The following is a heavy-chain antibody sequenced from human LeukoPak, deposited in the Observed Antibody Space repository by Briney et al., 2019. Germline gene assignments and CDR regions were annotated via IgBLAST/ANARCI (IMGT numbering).Heavy chain of an antibody. Sequence: SETLSLTCAVYGGSFSVYYWSWIRQPPGKGLEWIGEINHSGSTNYNPSLKSRVTISVDTSKNQFSLKLSSVTAADTAVYYCARTLRDTAMEGGVYPPAYYFDYWGQGTLVTVSS. D-gene: IGHD5-18*01. J-gene: IGHJ4*02. CDR1: GGSFSVYY. CDR2: INHSGST. V-gene: IGHV4-34*01. CDR3: ARTLRDTAMEGGVYPPAYYFDY.